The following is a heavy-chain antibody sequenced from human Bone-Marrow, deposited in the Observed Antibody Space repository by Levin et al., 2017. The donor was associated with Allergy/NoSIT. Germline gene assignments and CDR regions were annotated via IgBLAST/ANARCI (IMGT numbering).Heavy chain of an antibody. CDR1: GHPLSEVA. CDR3: TTEAFDI. Sequence: AASVKVSCKISGHPLSEVAMHWVRQGPGKGLEWMGRFDPEDGETVNQERFPGRVTVTEDTSIDTVFMELSGLRSEDTAIYYCTTEAFDIWGQGTAVIVSS. V-gene: IGHV1-24*01. CDR2: FDPEDGET. J-gene: IGHJ3*02.